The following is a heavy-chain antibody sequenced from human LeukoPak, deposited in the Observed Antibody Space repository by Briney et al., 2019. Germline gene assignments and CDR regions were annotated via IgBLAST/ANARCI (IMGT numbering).Heavy chain of an antibody. J-gene: IGHJ4*02. Sequence: SETLSLTCTVSGASISSYYWSWIRQPPGKGLEWIGAIYYSGSIKYNPSLKSRVTISVDKSKNQFSLKLSSVTAADTAVYYCASKAYYYGSGSRGAYYFDYWGQGTLVTVSS. V-gene: IGHV4-59*12. CDR2: IYYSGSI. CDR3: ASKAYYYGSGSRGAYYFDY. CDR1: GASISSYY. D-gene: IGHD3-10*01.